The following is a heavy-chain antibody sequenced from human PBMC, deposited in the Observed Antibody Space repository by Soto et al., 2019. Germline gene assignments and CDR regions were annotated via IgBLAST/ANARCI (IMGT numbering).Heavy chain of an antibody. Sequence: GASVKVSCKASGGTFSSYAISWVRRAPGQGLEWMGGIIPIFGTANYAQKFQGRVTITADESTSTAYMELSSLRSEDTAVYYCARVYCSSTSCYSYYYYGMDVWGQGTTVTVSS. CDR2: IIPIFGTA. CDR1: GGTFSSYA. D-gene: IGHD2-2*02. V-gene: IGHV1-69*13. CDR3: ARVYCSSTSCYSYYYYGMDV. J-gene: IGHJ6*02.